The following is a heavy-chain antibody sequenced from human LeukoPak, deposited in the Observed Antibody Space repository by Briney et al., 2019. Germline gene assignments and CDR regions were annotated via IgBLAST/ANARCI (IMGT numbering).Heavy chain of an antibody. V-gene: IGHV3-30-3*01. CDR3: AREGYYGSGSPPSLYFDY. Sequence: PGGSLRLSCAASGFTFRNYVIHWVRQAPGKGLEWVAVTSSDLNVKLYADSVKGRFTIFRDNSRSTLYLQMNSLRPEDTAIYYCAREGYYGSGSPPSLYFDYWGQGTLVIVSS. CDR2: TSSDLNVK. CDR1: GFTFRNYV. D-gene: IGHD3-10*01. J-gene: IGHJ4*02.